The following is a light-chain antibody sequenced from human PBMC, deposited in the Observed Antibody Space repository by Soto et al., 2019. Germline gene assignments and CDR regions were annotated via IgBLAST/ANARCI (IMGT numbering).Light chain of an antibody. Sequence: EIVLTQSPATLSLSPGERATLSCRASQSVSSYLAWYQQQPGQAPRLLIYEASNRATGIPARFSGSGSGTDFTLTISSLEPEDFAVYYCQQRKNWPPLTFGGGTKVEIK. CDR1: QSVSSY. CDR3: QQRKNWPPLT. J-gene: IGKJ4*01. CDR2: EAS. V-gene: IGKV3-11*01.